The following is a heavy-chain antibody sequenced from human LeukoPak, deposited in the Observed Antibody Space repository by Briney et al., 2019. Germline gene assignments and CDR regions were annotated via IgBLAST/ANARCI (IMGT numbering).Heavy chain of an antibody. D-gene: IGHD6-6*01. J-gene: IGHJ4*02. CDR1: GFTLSSYG. CDR2: ISSNGGST. Sequence: PGGSLRLSCSLSGFTLSSYGMHWVRQAPGGGVEYVSAISSNGGSTYYADSVKGRFLISRDNSKNTLYLQMSSLRAEDTAVYYCVNRCSSSSGFDYWGQGTLVTVSS. CDR3: VNRCSSSSGFDY. V-gene: IGHV3-64D*09.